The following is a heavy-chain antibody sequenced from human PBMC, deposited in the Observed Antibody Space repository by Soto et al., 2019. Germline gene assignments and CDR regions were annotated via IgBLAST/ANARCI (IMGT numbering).Heavy chain of an antibody. Sequence: QVQLVQSGAEVKKPGTSVQVSCKTSGDTFISYGISWVRQAPGQGLEWMGWISAYNGHTNYAQTLQGRVTMTTDTSTSSVYMELRSLRSDDTGVYDCARLRYRSSWYSDYWGQGTLVTVSS. D-gene: IGHD6-13*01. J-gene: IGHJ4*02. CDR2: ISAYNGHT. V-gene: IGHV1-18*01. CDR3: ARLRYRSSWYSDY. CDR1: GDTFISYG.